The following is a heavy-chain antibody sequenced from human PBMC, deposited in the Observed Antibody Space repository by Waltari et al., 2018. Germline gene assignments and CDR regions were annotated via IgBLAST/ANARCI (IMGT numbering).Heavy chain of an antibody. CDR2: IYFSGST. J-gene: IGHJ4*02. CDR3: AGDLGRETPFDY. V-gene: IGHV4-59*01. Sequence: QVQLQESGPGLVKPSETLSLTCTVPGGSISSYYWSCFRQPPGKGLGWIGFIYFSGSTNYNPFLKSRVTIAVDTSENQFALKLRSVTAADTAVYYCAGDLGRETPFDYWGQGTLVTVSS. CDR1: GGSISSYY.